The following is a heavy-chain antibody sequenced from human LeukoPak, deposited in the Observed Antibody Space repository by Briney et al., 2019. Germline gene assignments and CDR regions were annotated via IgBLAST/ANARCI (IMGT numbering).Heavy chain of an antibody. J-gene: IGHJ4*02. D-gene: IGHD2-15*01. CDR1: AFTFSDYA. CDR3: ARDRGYCSGGSCYSGFYY. Sequence: GGSLRLSCAASAFTFSDYAMTWVRQAPGKGLEWVSGTSAGDGSRHYADSVKGRFTISRDNFKNTLYLQMNSLRAEDTAMYYCARDRGYCSGGSCYSGFYYWGQGTLVTVSS. V-gene: IGHV3-23*01. CDR2: TSAGDGSR.